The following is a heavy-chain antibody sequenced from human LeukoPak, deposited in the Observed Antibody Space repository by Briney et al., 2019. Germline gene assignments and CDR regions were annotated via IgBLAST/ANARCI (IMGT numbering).Heavy chain of an antibody. Sequence: AGGSLRLSCAASGFTFSSYGMHWVRQAPGKGLEWVAAISYDGSNKYYADSVKGRFTISRDNSKNTLYLQMNSLRAEDTAVYYCAIPRRDIVVVPAAIDYWGQGTLVTVPS. V-gene: IGHV3-30*03. D-gene: IGHD2-2*01. CDR2: ISYDGSNK. CDR3: AIPRRDIVVVPAAIDY. CDR1: GFTFSSYG. J-gene: IGHJ4*02.